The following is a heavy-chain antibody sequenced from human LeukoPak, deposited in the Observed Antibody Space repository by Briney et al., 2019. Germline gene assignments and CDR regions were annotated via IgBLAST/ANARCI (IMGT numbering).Heavy chain of an antibody. V-gene: IGHV3-69-1*02. CDR3: ARVSGKQSSSWYAFDI. J-gene: IGHJ3*02. Sequence: PGGSLSLSCAASGFTFSSFTMNWVRQAPGKGLEWVSYISSGGTIYYADSVKGRFTISRDNAKNSLYLQMDSLRAEDTAVYYCARVSGKQSSSWYAFDIWGQGTMVTVSS. CDR1: GFTFSSFT. CDR2: ISSGGTI. D-gene: IGHD6-13*01.